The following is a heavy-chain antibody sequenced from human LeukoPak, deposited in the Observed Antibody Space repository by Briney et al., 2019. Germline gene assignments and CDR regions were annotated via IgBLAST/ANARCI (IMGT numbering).Heavy chain of an antibody. J-gene: IGHJ4*02. CDR1: GFTFSYYW. Sequence: PGGSLRLSCAAPGFTFSYYWMSWVRQAPGKGLERVANIKEDGSEKYYVDSVRGRFTISRDNAKNSLYLQMSSLRDDDTAVYYCTRDRGWQQFDYWGQGTLVTVSS. D-gene: IGHD5-24*01. V-gene: IGHV3-7*01. CDR3: TRDRGWQQFDY. CDR2: IKEDGSEK.